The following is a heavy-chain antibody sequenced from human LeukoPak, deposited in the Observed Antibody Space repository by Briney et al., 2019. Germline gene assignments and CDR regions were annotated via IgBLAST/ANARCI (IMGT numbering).Heavy chain of an antibody. Sequence: GGSPRLSCAASGFTFSSYSMNWVRQAPGKGLECVSIIYSGGSTYYADSVKGRFTISIDTSKNTVFLQINSLRADDTAVYYCARAHTDGATYFNYWGLGTLVTVSS. CDR1: GFTFSSYS. V-gene: IGHV3-53*01. D-gene: IGHD2-15*01. J-gene: IGHJ4*02. CDR2: IYSGGST. CDR3: ARAHTDGATYFNY.